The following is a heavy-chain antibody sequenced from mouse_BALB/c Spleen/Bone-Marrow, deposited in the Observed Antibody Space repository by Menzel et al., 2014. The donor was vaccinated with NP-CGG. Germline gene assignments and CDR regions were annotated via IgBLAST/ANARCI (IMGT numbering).Heavy chain of an antibody. CDR3: ARYGYRYSWFAY. CDR2: IDPANGNT. J-gene: IGHJ3*01. D-gene: IGHD2-14*01. V-gene: IGHV14-3*02. CDR1: GFNIKDTY. Sequence: EVQVVESGAELVKPGASVKLSCTASGFNIKDTYMHWVKRRPEQGLEWIGRIDPANGNTKYDPKFQGKATITTDTSSNTAYLQLRSLTSEDTAVYYCARYGYRYSWFAYWGQGTLVTVSA.